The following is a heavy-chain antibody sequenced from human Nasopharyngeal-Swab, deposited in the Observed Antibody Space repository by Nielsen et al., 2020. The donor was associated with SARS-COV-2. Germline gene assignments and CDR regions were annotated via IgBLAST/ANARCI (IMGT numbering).Heavy chain of an antibody. CDR1: GGSISSYY. Sequence: SETLSLTCTVSGGSISSYYWSWIRQPAGKGLEWIGRIYTSGSTNYNPSLKSRVTMSVDTSKNQSSLKLSSVTAADTAVYYCARDPGSDYDFWSGYYYGMDVWGQGTTVTVSS. V-gene: IGHV4-4*07. D-gene: IGHD3-3*01. J-gene: IGHJ6*02. CDR3: ARDPGSDYDFWSGYYYGMDV. CDR2: IYTSGST.